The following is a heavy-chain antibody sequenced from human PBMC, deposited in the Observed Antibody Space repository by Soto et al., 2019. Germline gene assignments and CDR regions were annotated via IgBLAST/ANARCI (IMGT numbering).Heavy chain of an antibody. CDR1: GGSFSSGSYY. V-gene: IGHV4-61*01. CDR3: ARDFTVGAIYSGVYYYSLDV. Sequence: SDTLSLTCTVSGGSFSSGSYYWSWIRQPPGKGLEWIGYIYYSGSTNYNPSLKSRVTISVDTSKNQFSLKLRSVTAADTAVYYCARDFTVGAIYSGVYYYSLDVWGRGPKVTVSS. CDR2: IYYSGST. J-gene: IGHJ6*04. D-gene: IGHD1-26*01.